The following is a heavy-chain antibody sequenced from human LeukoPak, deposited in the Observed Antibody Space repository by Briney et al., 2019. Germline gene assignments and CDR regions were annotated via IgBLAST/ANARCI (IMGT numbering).Heavy chain of an antibody. Sequence: GASVTVSCKASGYTFTSYGISWVRQAPGQGLEWMGWISAYNGNTNYAQKLQGRVTMTTDTSTSTAYMELRSLRSDDTAVYYCARDAITMVRGVVDYWGQGTLVTVSS. CDR3: ARDAITMVRGVVDY. CDR1: GYTFTSYG. V-gene: IGHV1-18*01. J-gene: IGHJ4*02. CDR2: ISAYNGNT. D-gene: IGHD3-10*01.